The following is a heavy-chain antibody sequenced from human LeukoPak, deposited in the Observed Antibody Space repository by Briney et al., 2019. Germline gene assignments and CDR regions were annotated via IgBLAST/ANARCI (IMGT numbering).Heavy chain of an antibody. Sequence: GGSLRLSCAASGFTFSSYGMHWVRQAPGKGLEWVAFIRYDGSNKYYADSVKGRFTISRDNSKNTLYLQMNSLRAEDTAVYYCAKFGFRVVRGVISDYWGQGTLVTVSS. J-gene: IGHJ4*02. CDR1: GFTFSSYG. CDR2: IRYDGSNK. CDR3: AKFGFRVVRGVISDY. V-gene: IGHV3-30*02. D-gene: IGHD3-10*01.